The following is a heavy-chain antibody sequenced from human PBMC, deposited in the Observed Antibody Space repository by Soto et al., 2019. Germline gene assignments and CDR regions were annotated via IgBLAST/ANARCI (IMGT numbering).Heavy chain of an antibody. CDR3: VRDKPLRYFIYYGMDV. V-gene: IGHV3-30-3*01. Sequence: PGGSLRLSCAASGFTFSSYAMHWVRQAPGKGLEWVAVISYDGSNKYYADSVKGRFTISRDNSKNTLYLQMNSLRAEDTAVYYCVRDKPLRYFIYYGMDVWGQGTTVTVSS. CDR2: ISYDGSNK. CDR1: GFTFSSYA. D-gene: IGHD3-9*01. J-gene: IGHJ6*02.